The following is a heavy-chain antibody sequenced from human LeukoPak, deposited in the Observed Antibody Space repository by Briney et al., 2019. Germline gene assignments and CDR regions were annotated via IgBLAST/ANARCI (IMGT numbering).Heavy chain of an antibody. D-gene: IGHD1-14*01. Sequence: SETLSLTCAVYGGSFSGYYWSWIRQPPGKGLGWIGEINHSGSTNYNPSLKSRVTISVDTSKNQFSLKLSSVTAADTAVYYCARGDRYNWFDPWGQGTLVTVSS. CDR3: ARGDRYNWFDP. V-gene: IGHV4-34*01. CDR1: GGSFSGYY. J-gene: IGHJ5*02. CDR2: INHSGST.